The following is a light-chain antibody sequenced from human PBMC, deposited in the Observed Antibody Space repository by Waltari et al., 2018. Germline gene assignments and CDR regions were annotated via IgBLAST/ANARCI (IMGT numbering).Light chain of an antibody. V-gene: IGLV2-14*01. J-gene: IGLJ2*01. CDR3: SSYTSSGTLRI. Sequence: QSVLTQPASMSGSPGQSITISCTGTNSDVGGYNFVSWYQQYPGKAPRLMIYDVTKRPSGVSNRFSGSKSGNTASLTISGLQAEDEADYYCSSYTSSGTLRIFGGGTKVTAL. CDR2: DVT. CDR1: NSDVGGYNF.